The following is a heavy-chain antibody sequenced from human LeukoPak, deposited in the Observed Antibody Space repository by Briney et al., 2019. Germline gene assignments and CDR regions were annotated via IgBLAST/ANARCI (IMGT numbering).Heavy chain of an antibody. CDR3: AKDVGYSSGWYEDY. J-gene: IGHJ4*02. D-gene: IGHD6-19*01. V-gene: IGHV3-43*02. Sequence: GGSLRLSCAASGSSFDDNAMLWVRQAPGKGLEWVSLISGDGGSTYYADSVKGRFTISRDNSKNSLYLQMNTLRTEDTAMYYCAKDVGYSSGWYEDYWGQGTLVTVSS. CDR2: ISGDGGST. CDR1: GSSFDDNA.